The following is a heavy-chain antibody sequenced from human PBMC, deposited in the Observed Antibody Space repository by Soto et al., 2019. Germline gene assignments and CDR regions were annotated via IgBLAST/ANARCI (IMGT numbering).Heavy chain of an antibody. J-gene: IGHJ4*02. CDR1: GFTFSSYG. D-gene: IGHD3-22*01. Sequence: QVQLVESGGGVVQPGGSLRLSCAASGFTFSSYGLHWVRQAPGKGLVWVAVIWYDGSNKYYADSVKGRFTISRDNSKNTRYLQINGLRADDTAVYYCARAPRYDSSGYNRYWGQGALVTVSS. V-gene: IGHV3-33*01. CDR2: IWYDGSNK. CDR3: ARAPRYDSSGYNRY.